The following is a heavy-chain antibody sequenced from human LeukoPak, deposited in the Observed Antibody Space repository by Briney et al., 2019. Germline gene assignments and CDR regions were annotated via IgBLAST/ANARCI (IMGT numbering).Heavy chain of an antibody. CDR3: ARTTVPDY. J-gene: IGHJ4*02. V-gene: IGHV3-30-3*01. Sequence: PGGSLRLSRAASGFTFSGYAMHWVRQAPGKGLECVAVISYDGSNKYYADSVKGRFTISRDNSKNTLYLQMSSLRAGDTAVYYCARTTVPDYWGQGTLVTVSS. CDR1: GFTFSGYA. CDR2: ISYDGSNK. D-gene: IGHD4-17*01.